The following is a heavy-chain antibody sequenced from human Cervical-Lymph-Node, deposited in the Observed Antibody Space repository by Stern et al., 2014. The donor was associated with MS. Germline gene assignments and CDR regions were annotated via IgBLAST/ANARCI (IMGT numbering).Heavy chain of an antibody. CDR1: GASINSVGFY. CDR3: ASSQGYHYGLDV. V-gene: IGHV4-61*02. Sequence: QVQLQESGPGLVKPSQTLSLTCTVSGASINSVGFYWSWIRQPAGKGLAWIGRIDTPDNSNYNPSLKSRVTISKDTSRNQFAWRLRSGSAADAATYYCASSQGYHYGLDVWGQGTTVTVSS. CDR2: IDTPDNS. J-gene: IGHJ6*02.